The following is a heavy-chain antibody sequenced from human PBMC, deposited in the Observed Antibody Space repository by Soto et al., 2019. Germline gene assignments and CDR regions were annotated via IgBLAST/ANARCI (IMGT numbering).Heavy chain of an antibody. CDR3: AKSSSWYDSDY. CDR2: ISWNSGSI. D-gene: IGHD6-13*01. Sequence: EVQLVESGGGLVQPGRSLRLSCAASGFTFDDYAMHWVRQAPGKGLEWVSGISWNSGSIGYADSVKGRFTISRDNAKNSLYLQMNSLSAEDTALYYGAKSSSWYDSDYWGQGTLVTVSS. CDR1: GFTFDDYA. V-gene: IGHV3-9*01. J-gene: IGHJ4*02.